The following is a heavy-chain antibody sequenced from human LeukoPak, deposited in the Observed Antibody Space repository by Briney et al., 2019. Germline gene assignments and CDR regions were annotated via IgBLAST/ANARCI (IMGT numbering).Heavy chain of an antibody. CDR3: AKTGIVVVPAAGLNAFDI. CDR1: GFTFSSYA. Sequence: GGPLRLSCAASGFTFSSYAMSWVRQAPGKGLEWVSAISGSGGSTYYADSVKGRFTISRDNSKNTLYLQMNSLRAEDTAVYYCAKTGIVVVPAAGLNAFDIWGQGTMVTVSS. D-gene: IGHD2-2*01. CDR2: ISGSGGST. V-gene: IGHV3-23*01. J-gene: IGHJ3*02.